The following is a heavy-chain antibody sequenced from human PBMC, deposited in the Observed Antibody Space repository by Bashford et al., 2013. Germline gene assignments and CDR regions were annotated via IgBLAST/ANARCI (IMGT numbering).Heavy chain of an antibody. CDR3: AKGSGPLLVVAFPALLFDF. D-gene: IGHD3-22*01. Sequence: GSLRLSCAASGFSVSDYAMSWVRQAPGKGLEWVSVISGVGVTTHYADSVQGRFTISRDNSKNTLNLQMNSLRVEDTAVYYCAKGSGPLLVVAFPALLFDFWGQGTLVTVSS. CDR2: ISGVGVTT. CDR1: GFSVSDYA. J-gene: IGHJ4*02. V-gene: IGHV3-23*01.